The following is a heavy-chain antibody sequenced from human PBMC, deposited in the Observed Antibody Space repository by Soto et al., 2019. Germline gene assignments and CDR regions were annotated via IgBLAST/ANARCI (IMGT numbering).Heavy chain of an antibody. J-gene: IGHJ6*02. CDR3: ARGLRYPYYYSYGMDV. V-gene: IGHV4-34*01. Sequence: SETLSLTCAVYGGSFSGYYWSWIRQPPGKGLEWIGEINHSGSTNYNPSLKSRVTISVDTSKNQFSLKLSSVTAADTAVYYCARGLRYPYYYSYGMDVWRQGSTVTVSS. CDR1: GGSFSGYY. D-gene: IGHD2-2*02. CDR2: INHSGST.